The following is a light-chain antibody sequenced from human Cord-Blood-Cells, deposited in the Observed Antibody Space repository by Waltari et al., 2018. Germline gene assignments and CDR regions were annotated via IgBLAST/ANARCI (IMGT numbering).Light chain of an antibody. V-gene: IGKV1-33*01. CDR2: DAS. J-gene: IGKJ2*01. CDR3: QQDDNRPYT. Sequence: IQMPQSPSSLSASVGDRVNITCQARQDISNYLNWYQQKPGKAPKLLIYDASNLETGVPSRFSGSGSGTDFTFTISSLQPEDIATYYCQQDDNRPYTFGQGTKLEIK. CDR1: QDISNY.